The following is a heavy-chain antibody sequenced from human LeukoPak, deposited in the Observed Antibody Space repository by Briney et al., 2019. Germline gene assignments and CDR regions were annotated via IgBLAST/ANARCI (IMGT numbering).Heavy chain of an antibody. CDR2: ISGSGRTI. CDR1: GFTFNSYE. CDR3: ARGGGSITMTH. J-gene: IGHJ4*02. V-gene: IGHV3-48*03. D-gene: IGHD3-22*01. Sequence: PGGSLRLSCAASGFTFNSYEMIWVRQAPGKGLEWVPSISGSGRTIYIADSVKGRFNISRDSARNSLYLHMNTLRVEDTALYYCARGGGSITMTHWGQGTLVTVSS.